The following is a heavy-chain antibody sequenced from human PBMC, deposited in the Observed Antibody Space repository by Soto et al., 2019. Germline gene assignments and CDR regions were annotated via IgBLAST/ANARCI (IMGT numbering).Heavy chain of an antibody. CDR2: INHSGST. J-gene: IGHJ6*04. CDR3: ARVGGIRYSSSWGSLYYYCMDV. D-gene: IGHD6-13*01. V-gene: IGHV4-34*01. CDR1: GGSFSGYY. Sequence: SETLSLTCAVYGGSFSGYYWSWIRQPPGKGLEWIGEINHSGSTNYNPSLKSRVTISVDTSKNQFSLKLSSVTAADTAVYYCARVGGIRYSSSWGSLYYYCMDVWGEWTTVTVSS.